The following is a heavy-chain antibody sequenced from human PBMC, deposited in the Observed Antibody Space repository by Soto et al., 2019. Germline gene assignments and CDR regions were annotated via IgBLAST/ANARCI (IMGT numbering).Heavy chain of an antibody. J-gene: IGHJ4*02. CDR3: ALGSAGELLAY. D-gene: IGHD1-26*01. CDR1: GFSLTTNGVH. CDR2: IYWDDDK. Sequence: QITLKESGPTLVKPTQTLTLTCTFSGFSLTTNGVHVAWIRQPPGKALEWLALIYWDDDKRYSPSLKSRLTITKDTSKNQVVLTMTNMDPVDTATYYSALGSAGELLAYWGQGTLLTVSS. V-gene: IGHV2-5*02.